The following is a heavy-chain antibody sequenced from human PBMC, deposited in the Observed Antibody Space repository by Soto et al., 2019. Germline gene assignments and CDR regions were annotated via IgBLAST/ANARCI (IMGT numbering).Heavy chain of an antibody. V-gene: IGHV4-31*03. D-gene: IGHD6-13*01. Sequence: TSETLSLTCTVSGGSISSGGYYWSWIRQHPGKGLEWIGYIYYSGSTYYNPSLKSRVTISVDTSKNQFSLKLSSVTAADTAVYYCARCGFVAAARYFDYWGQGTLVTVSS. CDR1: GGSISSGGYY. CDR3: ARCGFVAAARYFDY. CDR2: IYYSGST. J-gene: IGHJ4*02.